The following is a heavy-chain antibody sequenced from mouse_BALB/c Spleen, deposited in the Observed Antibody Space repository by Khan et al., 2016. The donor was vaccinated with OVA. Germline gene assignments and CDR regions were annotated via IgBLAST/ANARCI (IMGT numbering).Heavy chain of an antibody. J-gene: IGHJ3*01. V-gene: IGHV1-4*01. CDR2: INPSNGYT. CDR3: VRDGAYHRNDGWFAY. CDR1: GYTFTSYS. D-gene: IGHD2-14*01. Sequence: VELQESGAELARPGASVKMSCKASGYTFTSYSIHWIKKRPGQGLEWIGYINPSNGYTNYNPKFTDKATLTTDKSSTTAYLQLSILTSDDSAVYNCVRDGAYHRNDGWFAYWGQGTLVTVSA.